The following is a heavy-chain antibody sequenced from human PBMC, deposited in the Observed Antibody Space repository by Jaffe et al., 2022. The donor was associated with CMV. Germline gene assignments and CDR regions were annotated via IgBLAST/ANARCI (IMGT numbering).Heavy chain of an antibody. D-gene: IGHD3-22*01. V-gene: IGHV1-69*01. Sequence: QVQLVQSGAEVKKPGSSVKVSCKASGGTFSSYAISWVRQAPGQGLEWMGGIIPIFGTANYAQKFQGRVTITADESTSTAYMELSSLRSEDTAVYYCARVLYYYDSSGWWWFDPWGQGTLVTVSS. CDR3: ARVLYYYDSSGWWWFDP. CDR1: GGTFSSYA. CDR2: IIPIFGTA. J-gene: IGHJ5*02.